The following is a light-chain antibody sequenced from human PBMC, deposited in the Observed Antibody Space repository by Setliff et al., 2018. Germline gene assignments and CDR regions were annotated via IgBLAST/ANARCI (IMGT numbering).Light chain of an antibody. CDR3: AAWDDSLNSDV. J-gene: IGLJ1*01. CDR2: SND. V-gene: IGLV1-44*01. Sequence: SVLTQPPSASETPGQRVTISCSGSSSNIGSKTVSWYQQLPGTAPKLLIYSNDQRPSGVTDRFSGSKSGTSASLAISGLQSEDEADYYCAAWDDSLNSDVFGTGTKVTVL. CDR1: SSNIGSKT.